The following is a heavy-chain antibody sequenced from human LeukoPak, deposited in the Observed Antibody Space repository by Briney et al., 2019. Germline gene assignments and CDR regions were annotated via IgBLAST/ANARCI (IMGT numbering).Heavy chain of an antibody. CDR3: ASEGSGSYQYYFDY. D-gene: IGHD1-26*01. V-gene: IGHV1-2*02. J-gene: IGHJ4*02. CDR2: INPNSGGT. Sequence: GASVKVSCKASGYTFTGYYMHWVRQAPGQGLEWMGWINPNSGGTNYAQKFQGRVTMTRDTSISTAYMELSGLRSDDTAVYYCASEGSGSYQYYFDYWGQGTLVTVSS. CDR1: GYTFTGYY.